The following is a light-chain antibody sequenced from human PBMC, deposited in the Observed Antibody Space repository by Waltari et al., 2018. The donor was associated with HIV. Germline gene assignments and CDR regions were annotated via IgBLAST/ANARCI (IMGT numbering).Light chain of an antibody. J-gene: IGLJ3*02. CDR3: NSYAGSNNWV. V-gene: IGLV2-8*01. CDR2: EVN. Sequence: QSALTQPPSASGSPGQSVTISCPGTSTDVGGSTYVSWYQQHPGNAPKLMIYEVNKRPSGVPDRFSGSKSANTASLTVSGLQADDEADYYCNSYAGSNNWVFGGGTKLTVL. CDR1: STDVGGSTY.